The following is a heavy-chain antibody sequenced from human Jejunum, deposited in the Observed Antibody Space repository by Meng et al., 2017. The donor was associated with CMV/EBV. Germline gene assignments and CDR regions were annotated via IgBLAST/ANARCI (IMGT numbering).Heavy chain of an antibody. V-gene: IGHV4-30-4*08. CDR3: ARGSIFVSFDS. CDR1: GGSIGSGDYY. J-gene: IGHJ4*02. Sequence: QVQLQESGPGLVKPSQTLSLTCSVSGGSIGSGDYYWSWIRQPPGKGLEWIGYIHDTGSTYYNPSLKSRVDISLGTSGNHFSLTLSSVTAEDTAVYFCARGSIFVSFDSWGQGTLVTVSS. D-gene: IGHD3-3*01. CDR2: IHDTGST.